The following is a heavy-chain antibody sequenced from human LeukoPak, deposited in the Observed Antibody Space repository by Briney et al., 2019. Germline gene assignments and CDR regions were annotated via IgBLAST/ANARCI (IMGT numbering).Heavy chain of an antibody. Sequence: GGSLRLSCAASGFTFSNYAIHWVRQAPGKGLEWVAVISYDGSNKYYADSVKGRFTISRDNSKNTLYLQMSSLRAEDTAVYYCAREGTSCSSTSCYNDYWGQGTLVTVSS. D-gene: IGHD2-2*01. V-gene: IGHV3-30-3*01. CDR3: AREGTSCSSTSCYNDY. CDR1: GFTFSNYA. J-gene: IGHJ4*02. CDR2: ISYDGSNK.